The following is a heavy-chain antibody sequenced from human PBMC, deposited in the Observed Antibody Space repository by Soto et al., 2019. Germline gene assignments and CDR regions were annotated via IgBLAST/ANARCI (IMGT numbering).Heavy chain of an antibody. D-gene: IGHD6-13*01. J-gene: IGHJ6*02. CDR3: ASDDKKQKLVRTECYYSRMDV. V-gene: IGHV1-18*01. CDR1: GYTFTSYG. CDR2: ISAYNGNT. Sequence: ASVKVSCKASGYTFTSYGISWVRQAPGQGLEWMGWISAYNGNTNYAQKLQGTVTMTTDTSTRTAYMEMRRLRSDDKAVYYCASDDKKQKLVRTECYYSRMDVWG.